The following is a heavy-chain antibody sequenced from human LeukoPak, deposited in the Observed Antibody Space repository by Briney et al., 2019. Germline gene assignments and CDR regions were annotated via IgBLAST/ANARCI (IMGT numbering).Heavy chain of an antibody. J-gene: IGHJ4*02. Sequence: GASVKVSCKASGYTFTDNYMHWVRQAPGQGLEWMGWINPNSGGTNCAQNFQGRVTMTRDTSFSTAYMEVSRLRSDDTAVYYCARMLNGAYDVWGQGTLVTVSS. CDR2: INPNSGGT. V-gene: IGHV1-2*02. D-gene: IGHD5-12*01. CDR3: ARMLNGAYDV. CDR1: GYTFTDNY.